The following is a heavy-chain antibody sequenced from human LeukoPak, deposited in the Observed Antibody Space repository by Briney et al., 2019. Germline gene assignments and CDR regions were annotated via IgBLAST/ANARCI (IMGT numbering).Heavy chain of an antibody. J-gene: IGHJ6*02. CDR1: GGSTSSYY. Sequence: PSETLSLTCTVSGGSTSSYYWSWIRQPPGKGLEWIGYIYYSGSTNYNPSLKSRVTISVDTSKNQFSLKLSSVTAAVTAVYYCARDLGYCSSTSCYYYGMDVWGQGTTVTVSS. CDR3: ARDLGYCSSTSCYYYGMDV. V-gene: IGHV4-59*01. CDR2: IYYSGST. D-gene: IGHD2-2*01.